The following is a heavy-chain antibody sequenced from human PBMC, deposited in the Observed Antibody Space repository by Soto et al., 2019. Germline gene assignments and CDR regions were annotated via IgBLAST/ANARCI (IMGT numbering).Heavy chain of an antibody. CDR3: AKDQHERRFGELLSD. Sequence: GGSLRLSCAASGFTFSSYGLSWVRQAPGKGLEWVSAISGGGGSTFYANSVKGRFTISRDNSKSTLYLQMNSLRAEDTAVYYCAKDQHERRFGELLSDWGQGTLVTVSS. CDR2: ISGGGGST. J-gene: IGHJ4*02. CDR1: GFTFSSYG. V-gene: IGHV3-23*01. D-gene: IGHD3-10*01.